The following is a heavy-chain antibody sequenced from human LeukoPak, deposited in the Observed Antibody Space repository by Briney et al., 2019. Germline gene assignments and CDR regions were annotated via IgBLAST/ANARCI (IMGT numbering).Heavy chain of an antibody. D-gene: IGHD6-6*01. V-gene: IGHV3-7*01. J-gene: IGHJ4*02. CDR3: ARSISPGPTLGIDY. CDR2: IKQDGSEK. CDR1: GFTFSSYE. Sequence: PGGSLRLSCAASGFTFSSYEMNWVRQAPGKGLEWVANIKQDGSEKYYVDSVKGRFTISRDNAKNSLYLQMNSLRAEDTAVYYCARSISPGPTLGIDYWGQGTLVTVSS.